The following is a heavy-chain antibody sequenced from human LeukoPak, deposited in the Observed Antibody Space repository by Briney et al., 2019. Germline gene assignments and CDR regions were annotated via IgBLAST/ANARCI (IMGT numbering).Heavy chain of an antibody. V-gene: IGHV4-34*01. D-gene: IGHD3-22*01. CDR3: ARGVLDSGGSDPKNDY. CDR2: INHSGST. CDR1: GGSFSVYY. Sequence: KPSETLSLTCAVYGGSFSVYYWSWMRQPPGKGLEWIGEINHSGSTNYNPSLKSRVTISVDTSKNQFSLKLSSVTAADTAVYYCARGVLDSGGSDPKNDYWGQGTLVTVPS. J-gene: IGHJ4*02.